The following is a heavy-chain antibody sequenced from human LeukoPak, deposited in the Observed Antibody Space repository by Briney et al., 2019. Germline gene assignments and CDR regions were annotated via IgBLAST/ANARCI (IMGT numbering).Heavy chain of an antibody. V-gene: IGHV4-39*07. CDR1: GGSISSSSYY. CDR2: IYYSGST. J-gene: IGHJ5*02. CDR3: ARGGEPLWWFDP. D-gene: IGHD1-26*01. Sequence: PSETLSLTCTVSGGSISSSSYYWGWIRQPPGKGLEWIGSIYYSGSTNYNPSLKSRVTISVDTSKNQFSLKLSSVTAADTAVYYCARGGEPLWWFDPWGQGTLVTVSS.